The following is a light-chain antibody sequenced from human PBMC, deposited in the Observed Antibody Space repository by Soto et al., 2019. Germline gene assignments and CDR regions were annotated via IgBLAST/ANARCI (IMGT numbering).Light chain of an antibody. Sequence: QSVLTQPPSASGTPGQRVTISCSGSSSNIGDNPVNWYQQVPGAAPKLMIYEVSNRPSGVSNRFSGSKSGNTASLTISGLQAEDEADYYCSSYTSRSTLDYVFGSGTKVTVL. CDR3: SSYTSRSTLDYV. CDR1: SSNIGDNP. V-gene: IGLV2-14*01. CDR2: EVS. J-gene: IGLJ1*01.